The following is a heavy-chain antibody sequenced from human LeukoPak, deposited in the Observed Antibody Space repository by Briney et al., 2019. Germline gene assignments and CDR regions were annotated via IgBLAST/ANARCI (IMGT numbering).Heavy chain of an antibody. CDR3: AKGSGSGSYALAHFFDY. CDR2: ISWNSGSI. CDR1: GFTFDDYA. Sequence: PAGSLRLSCAASGFTFDDYAMPWVRQPPGKGLEWVSGISWNSGSIGYADSVKGRFTISRDNAKNSLYLQMNSLRAEDTALYYCAKGSGSGSYALAHFFDYWGQGTLVTVSS. D-gene: IGHD3-10*01. V-gene: IGHV3-9*01. J-gene: IGHJ4*02.